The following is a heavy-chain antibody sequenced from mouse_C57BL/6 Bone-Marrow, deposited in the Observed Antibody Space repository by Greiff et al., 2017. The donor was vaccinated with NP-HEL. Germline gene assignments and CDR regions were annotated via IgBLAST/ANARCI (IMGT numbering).Heavy chain of an antibody. J-gene: IGHJ2*01. CDR1: GFNIKDDY. Sequence: VQLQQSGAELVRPGASVKLSCTASGFNIKDDYMHWVKQRPEQGLEWIGWIDPENGDTEYASKFQGKATITADTSSNTAYLQLSSLTSEDTAVYYCTTEGFITTVVDYWGRGTTLTVSS. V-gene: IGHV14-4*01. CDR2: IDPENGDT. CDR3: TTEGFITTVVDY. D-gene: IGHD1-1*01.